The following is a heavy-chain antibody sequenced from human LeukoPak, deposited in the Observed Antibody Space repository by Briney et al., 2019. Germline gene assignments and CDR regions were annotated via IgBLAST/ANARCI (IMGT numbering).Heavy chain of an antibody. J-gene: IGHJ4*02. V-gene: IGHV3-21*01. D-gene: IGHD6-19*01. CDR3: ASIAVARGNDY. Sequence: PGGSLRLSCAASGFTFSSYAMSWVRQAPGKGLEWVSSISSSSSYIYYADSVKGRFTISRDNAKNSLYLQMNSLRAEDTAVYYCASIAVARGNDYWGQGTLVTVSS. CDR1: GFTFSSYA. CDR2: ISSSSSYI.